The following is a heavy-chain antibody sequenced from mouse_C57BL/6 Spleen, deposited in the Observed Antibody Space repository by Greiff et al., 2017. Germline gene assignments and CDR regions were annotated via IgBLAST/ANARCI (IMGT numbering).Heavy chain of an antibody. CDR2: IYPGSGST. CDR1: GYTFTSYW. Sequence: QVQLQQPGAELVKPGASVKMSCKASGYTFTSYWITWVKQRPGQGLEWIGDIYPGSGSTNYNEKFESKATLTVDTSSSTAYMQLSSLTSEDSAVYYCARRGFDWAWFAYWGQGTLVTVSA. CDR3: ARRGFDWAWFAY. J-gene: IGHJ3*01. V-gene: IGHV1-55*01. D-gene: IGHD2-4*01.